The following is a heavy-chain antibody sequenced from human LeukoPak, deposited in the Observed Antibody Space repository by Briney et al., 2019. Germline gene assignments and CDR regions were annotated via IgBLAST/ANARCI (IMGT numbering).Heavy chain of an antibody. CDR1: GFTFSSYA. V-gene: IGHV3-30-3*01. CDR3: ARVSGSYPIGYYFDY. CDR2: ISYDGSNK. J-gene: IGHJ4*02. D-gene: IGHD3-10*01. Sequence: GGSLRLSCAASGFTFSSYAMHWVRQAPGKGLEWVAVISYDGSNKYYADSVEGRFTISRDNSKNTLYLQMNSLRAEDTAVYYCARVSGSYPIGYYFDYWGQGTLVTVSS.